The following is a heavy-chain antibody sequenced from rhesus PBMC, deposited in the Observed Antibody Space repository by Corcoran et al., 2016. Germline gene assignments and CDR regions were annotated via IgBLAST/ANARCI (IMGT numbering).Heavy chain of an antibody. J-gene: IGHJ1*01. D-gene: IGHD1-1-1*01. CDR2: TPGSVGRP. CDR3: ARYSWTRRSEYFEF. CDR1: GGSISSNY. V-gene: IGHV4-173*01. Sequence: QLQLQESGPGLVKPSETLSLTCAVSGGSISSNYWSWIRQPPGKGLGWIGRTPGSVGRPDYNPPLKSRFTISTDTSKTQFSLKLSSVTAADTAVYYCARYSWTRRSEYFEFWGQGALVTVSS.